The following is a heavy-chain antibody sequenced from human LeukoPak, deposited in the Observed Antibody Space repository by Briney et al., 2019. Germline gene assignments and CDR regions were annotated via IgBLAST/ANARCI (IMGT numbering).Heavy chain of an antibody. V-gene: IGHV6-1*01. CDR2: TYYRSTWYN. CDR1: GDRVSSNSAA. J-gene: IGHJ4*02. CDR3: VRDLDGFEY. Sequence: SQTLSLTCVISGDRVSSNSAAWNWIRQSPSRGLEWLGRTYYRSTWYNDYAESVESRIAITPDTSKNQFSLQLNSVTPEYAAVYYCVRDLDGFEYWGQGTLVTVSS.